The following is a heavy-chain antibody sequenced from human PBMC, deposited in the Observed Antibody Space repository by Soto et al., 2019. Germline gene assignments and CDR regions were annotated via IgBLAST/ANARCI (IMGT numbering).Heavy chain of an antibody. Sequence: EVQLLESGGGLVQPGGSLRLACAVSGFTLSNYAVSWVRQAPGKGLDWVSEISGSGGHTYYADSAKGRFTISRDGSNNRVYLQMNSLRADDTAIYYCAKGGILVPAAVSYFESWGQGTLVTVSS. CDR2: ISGSGGHT. CDR1: GFTLSNYA. J-gene: IGHJ4*02. CDR3: AKGGILVPAAVSYFES. V-gene: IGHV3-23*01. D-gene: IGHD2-2*01.